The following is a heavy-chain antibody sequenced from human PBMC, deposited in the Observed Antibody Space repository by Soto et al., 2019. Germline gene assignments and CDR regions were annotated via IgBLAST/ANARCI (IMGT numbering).Heavy chain of an antibody. D-gene: IGHD5-12*01. J-gene: IGHJ6*02. CDR2: ISGSGGST. CDR1: GFTFSSYA. V-gene: IGHV3-23*01. CDR3: AHHSGYDYYYGMDV. Sequence: GGSLRLSCAASGFTFSSYAMSWVRQAPGKGLEWVSAISGSGGSTYYADSVKGRFTISRDNSKNTLYLQMNSLRAEDAAVYYCAHHSGYDYYYGMDVWGQGTTVTVSS.